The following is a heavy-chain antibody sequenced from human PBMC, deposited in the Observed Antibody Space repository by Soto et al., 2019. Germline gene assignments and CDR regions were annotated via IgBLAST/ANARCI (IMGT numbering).Heavy chain of an antibody. CDR2: IGTAGDT. J-gene: IGHJ6*02. Sequence: GGSLRLSCAASGFTFSSYDMHWVRQATGKGLEWVSAIGTAGDTYYPGSVKGRFTISRENAKNSLYLQMNSLRAEDTAVYYCARSALRGTSVYPYYYYYYGMDVWGQGTTVTVSS. CDR1: GFTFSSYD. CDR3: ARSALRGTSVYPYYYYYYGMDV. V-gene: IGHV3-13*01. D-gene: IGHD1-1*01.